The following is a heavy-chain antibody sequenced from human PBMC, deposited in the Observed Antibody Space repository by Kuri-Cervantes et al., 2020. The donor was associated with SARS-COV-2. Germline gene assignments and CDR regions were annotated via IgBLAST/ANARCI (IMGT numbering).Heavy chain of an antibody. Sequence: GESLKISCAASGFNFSRIDMHWIRQAPGKGLEWVAVISFDGKNKNCVASGKGRFTISRDNSQNIPYLQMKGLRSEDTAIYYCAKDRAGVHDFWGPGTLVTVSS. V-gene: IGHV3-30*18. CDR3: AKDRAGVHDF. J-gene: IGHJ4*02. CDR2: ISFDGKNK. CDR1: GFNFSRID. D-gene: IGHD2-21*01.